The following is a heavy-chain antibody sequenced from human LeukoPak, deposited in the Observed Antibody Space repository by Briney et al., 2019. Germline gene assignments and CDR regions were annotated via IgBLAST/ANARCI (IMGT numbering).Heavy chain of an antibody. D-gene: IGHD3-3*01. J-gene: IGHJ5*02. CDR1: GGTFSSYA. CDR3: ARVLLEWFPHNWFDP. V-gene: IGHV1-69*13. CDR2: IIPIFGTA. Sequence: SVKVSCKASGGTFSSYAISWVRQAPGQGLEWMEGIIPIFGTANYAQKFQGRVTITADESTSTAYMELSSLRSEDTAVYYCARVLLEWFPHNWFDPWGQGTLVTVSS.